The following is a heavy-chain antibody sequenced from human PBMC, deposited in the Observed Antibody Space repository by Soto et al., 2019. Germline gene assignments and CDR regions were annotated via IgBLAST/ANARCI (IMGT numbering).Heavy chain of an antibody. V-gene: IGHV4-61*01. Sequence: QVQLQESGPGLVKPSETLSLTCSVSGGSGNAETYYWTWIRQAPVKGLEGIGNIYHSGSTNYNPSLKGRVTRSIDTSINQFALHLTSVTAADTARYYCASATRTDFGSGSSKFEFGGQGTLVTFSS. D-gene: IGHD3-10*01. J-gene: IGHJ4*02. CDR1: GGSGNAETYY. CDR2: IYHSGST. CDR3: ASATRTDFGSGSSKFEF.